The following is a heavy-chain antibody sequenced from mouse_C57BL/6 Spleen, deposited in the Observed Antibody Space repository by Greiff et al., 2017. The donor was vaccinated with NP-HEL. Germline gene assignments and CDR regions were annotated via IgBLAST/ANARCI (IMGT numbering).Heavy chain of an antibody. CDR1: GFTFSDYG. V-gene: IGHV5-15*01. Sequence: EVKLVESGGGLVQPGGSLKLSCAASGFTFSDYGMAWVRQAPRTGPEWVAFISNLAYSIYYADTVTGRFPFSRENAKNTLYLEMSSLRSEDTAMYYCARQYDGYFLFDYWGQGTTLTVSA. CDR2: ISNLAYSI. J-gene: IGHJ2*01. CDR3: ARQYDGYFLFDY. D-gene: IGHD2-3*01.